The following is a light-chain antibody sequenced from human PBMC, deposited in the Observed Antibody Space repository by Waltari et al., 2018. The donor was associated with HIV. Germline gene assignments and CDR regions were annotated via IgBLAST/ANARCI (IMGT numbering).Light chain of an antibody. CDR3: QQRSNWPPLT. Sequence: EIVLTQSPATLSVSPGDRATLSCRASQSIGTSLAWYQQKPGQAPSLIIHDASRGAIGIPARFSGSGSGTDFTLTISNVEPEDFAVYYCQQRSNWPPLTFGGGTKVEIK. CDR1: QSIGTS. J-gene: IGKJ4*01. V-gene: IGKV3-11*01. CDR2: DAS.